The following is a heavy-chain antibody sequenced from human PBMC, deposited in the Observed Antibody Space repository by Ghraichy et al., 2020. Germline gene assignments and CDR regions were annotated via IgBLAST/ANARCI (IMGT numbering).Heavy chain of an antibody. Sequence: GESLNISCKGSGYRFTSYWISWVRQMPGKGLEWMGRIDPSDSYSNYSPSFQGHVTISADKSINTAYLQWSSLKASDSAMYYCASDEAAAGTFDYWGQGTLVTVSS. CDR2: IDPSDSYS. V-gene: IGHV5-10-1*01. J-gene: IGHJ4*02. CDR1: GYRFTSYW. D-gene: IGHD6-13*01. CDR3: ASDEAAAGTFDY.